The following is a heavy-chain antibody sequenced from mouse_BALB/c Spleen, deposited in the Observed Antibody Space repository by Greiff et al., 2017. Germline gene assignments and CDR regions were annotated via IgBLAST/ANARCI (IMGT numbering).Heavy chain of an antibody. V-gene: IGHV5-17*02. D-gene: IGHD1-1*01. Sequence: EVQGVESGGGLVQPGGSRKLSCAASGFTFSSFGMHWVRQAPEKGLEWVAYISSGSSTIYYADTVKGRFTISRDNPKNTLFLQMTSLRSEDTAMYYCARERDYGSSPWFAYWGQGTLVTVSA. CDR1: GFTFSSFG. CDR3: ARERDYGSSPWFAY. J-gene: IGHJ3*01. CDR2: ISSGSSTI.